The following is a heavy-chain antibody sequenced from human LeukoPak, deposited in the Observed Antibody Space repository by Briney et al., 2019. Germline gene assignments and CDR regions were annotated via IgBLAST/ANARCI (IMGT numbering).Heavy chain of an antibody. CDR3: ASRLPLDY. CDR1: GFTVSSNY. J-gene: IGHJ4*02. V-gene: IGHV3-66*01. Sequence: PGGSLRLSCAASGFTVSSNYMSWVRQAPGKGLEWVSVIYSDGRIYYADSVKGRFTISRDNSKNTLYLQMNSPRAEDTAVYYCASRLPLDYWGQGTLVTVSS. CDR2: IYSDGRI. D-gene: IGHD5-12*01.